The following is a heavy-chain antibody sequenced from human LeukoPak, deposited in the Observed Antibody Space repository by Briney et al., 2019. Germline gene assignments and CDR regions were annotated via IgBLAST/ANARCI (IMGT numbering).Heavy chain of an antibody. Sequence: SETLSLTCTVSGGSISSNYWSWIRQPAGKGLEWIGRIYSSEITYISGSTNYNPSLQSRVTMSVDTSKNHFSLKLTSVTAADTAVYYCARAFGVVIYFDYWGQGTLVTVSS. CDR2: IYSSEITYISGST. CDR1: GGSISSNY. CDR3: ARAFGVVIYFDY. V-gene: IGHV4-4*07. D-gene: IGHD3-3*01. J-gene: IGHJ4*02.